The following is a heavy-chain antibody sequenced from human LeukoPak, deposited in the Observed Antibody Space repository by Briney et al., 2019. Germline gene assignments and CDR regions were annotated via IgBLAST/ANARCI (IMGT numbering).Heavy chain of an antibody. J-gene: IGHJ3*02. CDR2: INPNSGGT. CDR1: GYTFTGYY. CDR3: ARRRSYGRGPSAFDI. D-gene: IGHD5-18*01. V-gene: IGHV1-2*02. Sequence: GASVKVSCKASGYTFTGYYMHWVRQAPGQGLEWMGWINPNSGGTNYAQKFQGRVTMTRDTSISTTYLELSRLRSDDTAVYYCARRRSYGRGPSAFDIWGQGTMVTVSS.